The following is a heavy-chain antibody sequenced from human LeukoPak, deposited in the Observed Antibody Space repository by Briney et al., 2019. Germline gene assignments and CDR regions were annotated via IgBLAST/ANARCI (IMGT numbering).Heavy chain of an antibody. CDR1: GFTFSGYA. J-gene: IGHJ4*02. Sequence: GGSLRLSCAASGFTFSGYAMSWVRQAPGKGLEWVSAISGSGGSTYYADSVKGRFTISRDNSKNTLYLQMNSLRAEDTAVYYCAVVVVSSKYYFDYWGQGTLVTVSS. D-gene: IGHD2-15*01. CDR3: AVVVVSSKYYFDY. CDR2: ISGSGGST. V-gene: IGHV3-23*01.